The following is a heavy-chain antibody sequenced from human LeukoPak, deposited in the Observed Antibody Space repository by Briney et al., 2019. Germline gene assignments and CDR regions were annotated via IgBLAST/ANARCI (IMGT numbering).Heavy chain of an antibody. J-gene: IGHJ2*01. D-gene: IGHD5-24*01. CDR1: GFTFSSNW. Sequence: PGGSLRLSCAASGFTFSSNWMHWVRQAPGKGLVWVSRINEDGSTTNYADSVKGRSTIFRDNAKNTLYLQMNGLRAEDTAVYYCARGDGYNYNWYFDLWGRGTLVTVSS. CDR3: ARGDGYNYNWYFDL. V-gene: IGHV3-74*01. CDR2: INEDGSTT.